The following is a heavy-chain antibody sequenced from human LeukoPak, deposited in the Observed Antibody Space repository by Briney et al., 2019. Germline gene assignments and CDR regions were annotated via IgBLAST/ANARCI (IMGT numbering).Heavy chain of an antibody. Sequence: QPGGSLRLACAAAGFTFSNAWISCVRQAPGEGRGWVGRSKRKTDGGTTDYCAPVKGRFTISRDDSKNTLYLQMNRMKTEDTAVYYCTTDPYYYDSSGYYWGDYWGQGTLVTVSS. CDR1: GFTFSNAW. V-gene: IGHV3-15*01. D-gene: IGHD3-22*01. CDR3: TTDPYYYDSSGYYWGDY. J-gene: IGHJ4*02. CDR2: SKRKTDGGTT.